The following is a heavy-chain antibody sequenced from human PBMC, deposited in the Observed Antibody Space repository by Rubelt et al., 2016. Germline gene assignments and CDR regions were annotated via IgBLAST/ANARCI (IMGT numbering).Heavy chain of an antibody. Sequence: VQLQQWGAGLLKPSETLSLTCAVYGGSFSGYYWSWIRQPPGKGLEWIGEINHSGSTNYNPSLKSRVTISVDTSKNQFSLKLSSVTAADTAVYYCARRISSSLGLDLFDYWGQGALVTVSS. D-gene: IGHD6-6*01. CDR1: GGSFSGYY. V-gene: IGHV4-34*01. J-gene: IGHJ4*02. CDR3: ARRISSSLGLDLFDY. CDR2: INHSGST.